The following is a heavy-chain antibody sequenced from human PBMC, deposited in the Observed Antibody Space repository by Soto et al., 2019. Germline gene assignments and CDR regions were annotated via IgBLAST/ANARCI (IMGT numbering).Heavy chain of an antibody. CDR2: ISGSGGST. CDR3: AKGSGSYCRHGMDV. V-gene: IGHV3-23*01. Sequence: EVQLLESGGGLVQPGGSLRLSCAASGFTFSSYAMSWVRQAPGKGLEWVSAISGSGGSTYYADSVKGRFTISRDNSKNALYLQMNSLRAEDTAVYYCAKGSGSYCRHGMDVWGQGTTVTVSS. CDR1: GFTFSSYA. J-gene: IGHJ6*02. D-gene: IGHD1-26*01.